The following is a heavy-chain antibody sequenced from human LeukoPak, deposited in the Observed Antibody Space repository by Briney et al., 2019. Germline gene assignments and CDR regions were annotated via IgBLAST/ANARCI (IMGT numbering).Heavy chain of an antibody. CDR3: ARGTAGSYRL. J-gene: IGHJ4*02. CDR1: GFTFSSYA. V-gene: IGHV3-30*04. Sequence: PAGRSLRLSCAASGFTFSSYAMHWVRQAPGKGLEWVAVISYDGSNKYYADSVKGRFPISRDNSKNTLYLQMNSLRAEDTAVYYCARGTAGSYRLWGQGTLVTVSS. D-gene: IGHD3-16*02. CDR2: ISYDGSNK.